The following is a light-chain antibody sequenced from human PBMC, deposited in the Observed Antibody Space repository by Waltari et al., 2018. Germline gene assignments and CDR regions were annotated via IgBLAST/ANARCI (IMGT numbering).Light chain of an antibody. V-gene: IGKV1-5*03. Sequence: DIQMNQSPSTLSASVGDGVTITCRASQSISTWLAWYQQKPGKAPKLLIYKASSLESGVPSRFSGSGSGTEFALTISSLQPDDLATYYCQQYNSYPWTFGQGTKLEI. J-gene: IGKJ1*01. CDR3: QQYNSYPWT. CDR2: KAS. CDR1: QSISTW.